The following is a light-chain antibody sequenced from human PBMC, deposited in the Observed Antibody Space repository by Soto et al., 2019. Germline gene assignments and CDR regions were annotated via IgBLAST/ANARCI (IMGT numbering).Light chain of an antibody. CDR3: QQSYSTPPT. J-gene: IGKJ1*01. Sequence: IHMTQSPSSLSTSLGDRVTITCRASQSISSYLNWYQQKPGKAPKLLIYAASSLQSGVPSRFSGSGSGTDFTLTISSLQPEDFATYYCQQSYSTPPTFGQGTKVDIK. V-gene: IGKV1-39*01. CDR1: QSISSY. CDR2: AAS.